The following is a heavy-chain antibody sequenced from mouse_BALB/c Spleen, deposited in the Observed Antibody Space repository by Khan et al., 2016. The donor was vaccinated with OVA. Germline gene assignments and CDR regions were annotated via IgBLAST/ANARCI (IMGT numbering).Heavy chain of an antibody. J-gene: IGHJ3*01. CDR3: VRDGAYHRNDDWFAY. CDR1: GYTFTSYT. CDR2: INPSNGYT. D-gene: IGHD2-14*01. Sequence: QEQLQQSGAELARPGASVKMSCKASGYTFTSYTIHWIKKRPGQGLEWNGYINPSNGYTNYNQKFKDKATLTTDKSSTTAYLQLSSLTSDDSAVYNCVRDGAYHRNDDWFAYWGQGTLVTVSA. V-gene: IGHV1-4*01.